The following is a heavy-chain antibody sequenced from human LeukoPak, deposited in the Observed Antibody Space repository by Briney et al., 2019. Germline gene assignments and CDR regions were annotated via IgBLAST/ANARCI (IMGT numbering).Heavy chain of an antibody. J-gene: IGHJ4*02. D-gene: IGHD6-13*01. Sequence: GGSLRLSCAASGFAVSSSYMSWVRQAPGKGLEWVSIISSAGTTYYADSVKGRFTISRDNSKNTVYLQVNSLRDEDTAVYYCARDLEAANTYYFDYWGQGTMVTVSS. V-gene: IGHV3-66*01. CDR2: ISSAGTT. CDR1: GFAVSSSY. CDR3: ARDLEAANTYYFDY.